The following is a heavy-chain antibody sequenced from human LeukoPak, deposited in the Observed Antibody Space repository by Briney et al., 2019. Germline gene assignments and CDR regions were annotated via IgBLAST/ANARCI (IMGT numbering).Heavy chain of an antibody. J-gene: IGHJ4*02. Sequence: PGGSLRLSCAASEFTFSTYAMSWVRQAPGKGLEWVSAISGSGGSTYYADSVKGRFTISRDNSKNTLYLQMNSLRAEDTAVYYCAKDSPSGGSHFDYWGQGTLVTVSS. CDR2: ISGSGGST. CDR3: AKDSPSGGSHFDY. CDR1: EFTFSTYA. V-gene: IGHV3-23*01. D-gene: IGHD3-10*01.